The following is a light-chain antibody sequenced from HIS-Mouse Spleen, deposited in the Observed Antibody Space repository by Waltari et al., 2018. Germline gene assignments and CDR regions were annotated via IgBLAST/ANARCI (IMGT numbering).Light chain of an antibody. CDR2: EVS. V-gene: IGLV2-8*01. J-gene: IGLJ2*01. Sequence: QSALTQPPSASGSPGQSVTISCPGTSRYVGGYNYVSWYQQHPGKAPKLMIYEVSKRPSGFPDRFSGSKSGNTASLTVSGLQAEDEADYYCSSYAGSNNLVFGGGTKLTVL. CDR3: SSYAGSNNLV. CDR1: SRYVGGYNY.